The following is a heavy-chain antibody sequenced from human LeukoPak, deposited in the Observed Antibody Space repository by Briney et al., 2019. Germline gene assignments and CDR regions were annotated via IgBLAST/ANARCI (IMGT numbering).Heavy chain of an antibody. D-gene: IGHD3-10*01. CDR1: GYTFSGYY. V-gene: IGHV1-18*04. CDR3: ARFRAGVGEPYGDY. Sequence: ASVKVSCKASGYTFSGYYIHWVRQAPGQGLEWMGWINPNSGNTNYAQKVQGRVTMTTDTSTSTAYMELRSLRSNDTAVYYCARFRAGVGEPYGDYWGQGTLVTVSS. J-gene: IGHJ4*02. CDR2: INPNSGNT.